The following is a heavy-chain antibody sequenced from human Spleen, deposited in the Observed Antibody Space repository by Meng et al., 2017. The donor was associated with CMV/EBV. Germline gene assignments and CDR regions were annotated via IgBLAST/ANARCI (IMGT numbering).Heavy chain of an antibody. CDR1: GFTFSNAW. CDR3: TTTQVGAPYYYYYYGMDV. D-gene: IGHD1-26*01. CDR2: IKSKTDGGTT. Sequence: GESLKISCAASGFTFSNAWMSWVRQAPGKGLEWVGRIKSKTDGGTTDYAAPVKGRFTISRDDSKNTLYLQMNSLKTEDTAVYYCTTTQVGAPYYYYYYGMDVWGQGTTVTVSS. V-gene: IGHV3-15*01. J-gene: IGHJ6*02.